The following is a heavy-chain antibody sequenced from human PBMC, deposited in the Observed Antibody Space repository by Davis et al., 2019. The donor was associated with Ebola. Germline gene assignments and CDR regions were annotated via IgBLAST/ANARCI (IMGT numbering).Heavy chain of an antibody. Sequence: GGSLRLSCAASGFTFSSYGMHWVRQAPGKGLEWVAVISYDGSNKYYADSVKGRFTISRHNSKNTLYLQMNSLRAEDTAVYYCAKDQRTQLWVDYWGQGTLVTVSS. V-gene: IGHV3-30*18. D-gene: IGHD5-18*01. CDR3: AKDQRTQLWVDY. J-gene: IGHJ4*02. CDR1: GFTFSSYG. CDR2: ISYDGSNK.